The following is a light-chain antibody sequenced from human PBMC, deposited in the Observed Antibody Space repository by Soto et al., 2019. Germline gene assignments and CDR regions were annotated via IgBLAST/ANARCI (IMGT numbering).Light chain of an antibody. CDR2: AAS. J-gene: IGKJ4*02. Sequence: DIQMTQSPSSLSASVGDSVTSSCRASQPFSNNLTWYQQKPGKVPKLLIYAASTLQRGVPSRFSGSSSGTDFTLTISRLLPEDVATYYCQQPYSAPCTFGGGTKVDIK. CDR3: QQPYSAPCT. V-gene: IGKV1-27*01. CDR1: QPFSNN.